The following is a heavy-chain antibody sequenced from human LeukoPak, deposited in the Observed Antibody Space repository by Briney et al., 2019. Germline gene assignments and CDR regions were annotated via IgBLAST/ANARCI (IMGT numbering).Heavy chain of an antibody. CDR2: IYTSGST. CDR3: ARGYMVQGVRVGAFDI. Sequence: SETLSLTCTVSGGSISTYYWSWIRQPAGKGLEWIGRIYTSGSTNYNPSLKSRVTMSVDTSKNQFSLKLSSVTAADTAIYYCARGYMVQGVRVGAFDIWGQGTIVTVSS. D-gene: IGHD3-10*01. V-gene: IGHV4-4*07. J-gene: IGHJ3*02. CDR1: GGSISTYY.